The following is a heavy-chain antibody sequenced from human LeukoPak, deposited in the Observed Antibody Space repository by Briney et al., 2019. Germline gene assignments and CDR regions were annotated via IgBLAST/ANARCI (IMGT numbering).Heavy chain of an antibody. CDR3: ASGVGGSSYTYCDH. CDR1: GFSFSSYA. J-gene: IGHJ4*02. Sequence: GGSLRLSCEASGFSFSSYAVHWVRQAPGKGLEWVAVISHDGNSKYYADSVKGRFTISRDNSNNTLYLQMNSLRAEDTAVYYCASGVGGSSYTYCDHWGQGTLVTVSS. CDR2: ISHDGNSK. D-gene: IGHD3-22*01. V-gene: IGHV3-30-3*01.